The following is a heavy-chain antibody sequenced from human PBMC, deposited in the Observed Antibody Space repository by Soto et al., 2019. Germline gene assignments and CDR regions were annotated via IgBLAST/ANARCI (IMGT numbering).Heavy chain of an antibody. CDR2: ISANSGRA. J-gene: IGHJ4*02. CDR1: GYTFSKYD. V-gene: IGHV1-18*01. CDR3: VRQYFDFWTGFPDFDY. D-gene: IGHD3-3*01. Sequence: QVQLVQSGTEVKTPGASVKVSCKTSGYTFSKYDISWVRQAPGQGLEWMGLISANSGRANYGQKLQGRVTMTTATSTSTAYMELGSLRSDDTAVYYCVRQYFDFWTGFPDFDYWGQGTLVTVSS.